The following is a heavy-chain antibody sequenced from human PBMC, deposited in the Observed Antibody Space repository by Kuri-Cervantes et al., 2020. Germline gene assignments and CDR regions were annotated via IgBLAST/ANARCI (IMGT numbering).Heavy chain of an antibody. V-gene: IGHV4-34*01. J-gene: IGHJ6*03. D-gene: IGHD3-10*01. Sequence: GSLRLFCAVYGGSFSSHHWNWIRQPPGKGLEWIGEIDHSGSTNYNPSLKSRVTISVDTSKNQFSLKLSSVTAADTAVYYCARGGNYYGSGSWLPNYYYYYMDVWGKGTTVTVSS. CDR2: IDHSGST. CDR3: ARGGNYYGSGSWLPNYYYYYMDV. CDR1: GGSFSSHH.